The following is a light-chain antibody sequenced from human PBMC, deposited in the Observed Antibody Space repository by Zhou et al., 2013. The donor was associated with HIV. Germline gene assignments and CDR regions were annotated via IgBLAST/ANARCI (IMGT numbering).Light chain of an antibody. J-gene: IGKJ5*01. CDR1: QSVSSNY. Sequence: EIVLTQSPGTLSLSPGERATLSCRASQSVSSNYLAWYQQKPGQAPRLLIYGASSRATGIPDRFSGSGSWDETSLFTISRLEPEDLSVYYCQQRSNWPITLRPRDTTGD. CDR2: GAS. CDR3: QQRSNWPIT. V-gene: IGKV3D-20*02.